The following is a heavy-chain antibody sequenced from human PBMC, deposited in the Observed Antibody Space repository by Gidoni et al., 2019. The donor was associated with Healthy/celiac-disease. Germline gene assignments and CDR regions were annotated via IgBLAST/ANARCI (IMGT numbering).Heavy chain of an antibody. D-gene: IGHD5-12*01. CDR3: ARLGGYNYNDWFDP. V-gene: IGHV4-39*01. CDR2: IYYSGST. Sequence: QLQLQESGPGLVKPSETLSLTCTVPGGSISSSSYYWGWIRQPPGKGLEWIGSIYYSGSTYYNPSLKSRVTISVDTSKNQFSLKLSSVTAADTAVYYCARLGGYNYNDWFDPWGQGTLVTVSS. CDR1: GGSISSSSYY. J-gene: IGHJ5*02.